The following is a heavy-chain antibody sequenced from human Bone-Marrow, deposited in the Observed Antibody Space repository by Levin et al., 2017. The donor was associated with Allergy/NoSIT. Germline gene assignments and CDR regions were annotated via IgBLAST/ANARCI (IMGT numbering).Heavy chain of an antibody. CDR2: LYSGGNT. J-gene: IGHJ4*02. CDR1: GFIVSSNY. Sequence: PGESLKISCAASGFIVSSNYMSWVRQAPGMGLEWVSVLYSGGNTFYADSVKGRFTISRDISKNTLYLQMNSLRAEDTAMYYCARSKPHEDYGDFGPPNFDYWGQGTLVTVSS. CDR3: ARSKPHEDYGDFGPPNFDY. V-gene: IGHV3-53*01. D-gene: IGHD4-17*01.